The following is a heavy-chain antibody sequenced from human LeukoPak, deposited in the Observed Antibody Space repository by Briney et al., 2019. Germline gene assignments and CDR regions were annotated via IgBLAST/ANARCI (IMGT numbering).Heavy chain of an antibody. CDR1: GFTFGSYA. CDR3: ARAGGSSDPLEYYYYGMDV. Sequence: QPGGSLRLSCAASGFTFGSYAMHWVRQAPGKGLEWVAVISYDGSNKYYADSVKGRFTISRDNSKNTLYLQMNSLRAEDTAVYYCARAGGSSDPLEYYYYGMDVWGQGTTVTVSS. CDR2: ISYDGSNK. V-gene: IGHV3-30-3*01. D-gene: IGHD6-6*01. J-gene: IGHJ6*02.